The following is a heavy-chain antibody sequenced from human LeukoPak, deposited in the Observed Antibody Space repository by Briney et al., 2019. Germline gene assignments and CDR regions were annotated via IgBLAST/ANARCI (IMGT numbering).Heavy chain of an antibody. V-gene: IGHV3-23*01. D-gene: IGHD6-13*01. J-gene: IGHJ4*02. CDR3: AKDHSSSWYPGDY. CDR1: GLTFSSYA. Sequence: SGGSLRLSCAASGLTFSSYAMNRVRQAPGKGLEWVSGISGSGGSTNYADSVKGRFTISRDNSKNTLYLQMNSLRAEDTAVYYCAKDHSSSWYPGDYWGQGTLVTVSS. CDR2: ISGSGGST.